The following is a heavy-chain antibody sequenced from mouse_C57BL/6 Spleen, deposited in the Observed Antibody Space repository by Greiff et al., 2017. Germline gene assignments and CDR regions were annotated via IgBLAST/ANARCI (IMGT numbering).Heavy chain of an antibody. J-gene: IGHJ4*01. CDR3: ARSNWDVRYAMDY. CDR2: IYPGDGDT. D-gene: IGHD4-1*01. Sequence: QVQLQQSGAELVKPGASVKISCKASGYAFSSYWLNWVKQRPGKGLEWIGQIYPGDGDTNYNGKFKGKATRTADKSSSTAYMQLSSLTSEDSAVYFCARSNWDVRYAMDYWGQGTSVTVSS. CDR1: GYAFSSYW. V-gene: IGHV1-80*01.